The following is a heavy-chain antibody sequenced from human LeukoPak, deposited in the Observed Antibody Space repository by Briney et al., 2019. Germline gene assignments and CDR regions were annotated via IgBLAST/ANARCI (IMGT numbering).Heavy chain of an antibody. J-gene: IGHJ4*02. CDR2: INPSGGST. Sequence: ASVKVSCKASGYTFTSYYMHWVRQAPGQGLEWMGIINPSGGSTSYAQKFQGRVTMTRDTSTCTVYMELSSLRSEDTAVYYCAIARHMQDSSGYPFDYWGQGTLVTVSS. V-gene: IGHV1-46*01. D-gene: IGHD3-22*01. CDR3: AIARHMQDSSGYPFDY. CDR1: GYTFTSYY.